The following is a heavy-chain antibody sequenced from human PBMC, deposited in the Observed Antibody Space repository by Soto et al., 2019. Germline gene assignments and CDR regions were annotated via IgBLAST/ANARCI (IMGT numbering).Heavy chain of an antibody. Sequence: QVQLQQWGAGLLKPSETLSLTCAVYGGSFSGYYWTWIRQSPEKGLEWIGEVNHSGTTYYNPSPKTRLTISAPTPKNPFSLKMSSVNAADTAVYYCARGIGYCSSINCYSSRRLRFDSWGQGTLVTVSS. D-gene: IGHD2-2*01. V-gene: IGHV4-34*01. CDR3: ARGIGYCSSINCYSSRRLRFDS. CDR2: VNHSGTT. J-gene: IGHJ4*02. CDR1: GGSFSGYY.